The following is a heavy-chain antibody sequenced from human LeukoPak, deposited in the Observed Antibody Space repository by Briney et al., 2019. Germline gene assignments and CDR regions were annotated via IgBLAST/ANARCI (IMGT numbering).Heavy chain of an antibody. CDR1: GFTFNSYW. V-gene: IGHV3-74*01. D-gene: IGHD3-16*02. CDR2: INTDGSRT. CDR3: VRGASLAYYMDV. Sequence: GGSLRLSCAASGFTFNSYWIHWVRQAPGKGLVWVSRINTDGSRTNYADSVKGRFAISRDDAKNAVHLQMYNLGAEDSAVYYCVRGASLAYYMDVWGKGTTVTVSS. J-gene: IGHJ6*03.